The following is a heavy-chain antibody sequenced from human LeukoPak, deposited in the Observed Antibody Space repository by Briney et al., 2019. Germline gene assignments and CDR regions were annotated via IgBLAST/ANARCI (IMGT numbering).Heavy chain of an antibody. V-gene: IGHV4-4*07. Sequence: TSETLSLTYTVSGGSISSYYWSWIRQPAGKGLEWIGRIHTSGSTYYNPSLKSRVTISVDTSKNQFSLKLSSVTAADTAVYYCAIPGYSSGWYYFDYWGQGTLVTVSS. CDR1: GGSISSYY. D-gene: IGHD6-19*01. CDR2: IHTSGST. CDR3: AIPGYSSGWYYFDY. J-gene: IGHJ4*02.